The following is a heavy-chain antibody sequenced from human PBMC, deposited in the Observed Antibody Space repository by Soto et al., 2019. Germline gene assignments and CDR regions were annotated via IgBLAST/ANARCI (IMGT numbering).Heavy chain of an antibody. D-gene: IGHD6-13*01. J-gene: IGHJ4*02. CDR1: GFTFSSYG. CDR3: AEGRDKAAAMAY. CDR2: ISYDGSNK. V-gene: IGHV3-30*18. Sequence: QVQLVESGGGVVQPGRSLRLSCAASGFTFSSYGMHWVRQAPGKGLEWVAVISYDGSNKYYADSVKGRFTISRDNSKNPLYLKMTGLRAEDAAVYYWAEGRDKAAAMAYWGQGTLVTVSS.